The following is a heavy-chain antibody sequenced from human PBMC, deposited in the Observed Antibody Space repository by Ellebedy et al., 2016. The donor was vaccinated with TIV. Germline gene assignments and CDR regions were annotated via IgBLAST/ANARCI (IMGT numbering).Heavy chain of an antibody. CDR2: INHSGST. Sequence: GSLRLXXAVYGGSFSGYYWSWIRQPPGKGLEWIGEINHSGSTNYNPSLKSRVTISVDTSKNQFSLKLSSVTAADTAVYYCARGPMTTVVTHFDYWGQGTLVTVSS. D-gene: IGHD4-23*01. J-gene: IGHJ4*02. V-gene: IGHV4-34*01. CDR1: GGSFSGYY. CDR3: ARGPMTTVVTHFDY.